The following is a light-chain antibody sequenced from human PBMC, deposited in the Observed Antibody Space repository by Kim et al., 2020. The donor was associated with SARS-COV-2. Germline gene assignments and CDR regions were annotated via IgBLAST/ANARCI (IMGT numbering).Light chain of an antibody. V-gene: IGKV3-20*01. Sequence: EIVLTQSPGTLSLSPGERATLSCRASQSVSSSYLAWYQQKPGQAPRLLIYGASRRATGIPDRFSGSGSGTDFTLTISRLEPEDFAVYYCQQYDRSPGTFGQGTKVDIK. J-gene: IGKJ1*01. CDR2: GAS. CDR3: QQYDRSPGT. CDR1: QSVSSSY.